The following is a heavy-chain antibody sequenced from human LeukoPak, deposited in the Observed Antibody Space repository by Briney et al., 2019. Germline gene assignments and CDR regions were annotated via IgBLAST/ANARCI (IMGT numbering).Heavy chain of an antibody. J-gene: IGHJ4*02. CDR1: GGSISSGSYY. CDR2: IYYSGST. V-gene: IGHV4-39*07. CDR3: ARGYGSGSYRFDY. Sequence: SETLSLTCTVSGGSISSGSYYWGWIRQPPGKGLEWIGSIYYSGSTYYNPSLKSRVTISVDTSKNQFSLKLSSVTAADTAVYYCARGYGSGSYRFDYWGQGTLVTVSS. D-gene: IGHD3-10*01.